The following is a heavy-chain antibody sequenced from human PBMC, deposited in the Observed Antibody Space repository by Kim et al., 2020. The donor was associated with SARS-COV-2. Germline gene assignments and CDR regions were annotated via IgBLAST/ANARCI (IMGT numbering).Heavy chain of an antibody. V-gene: IGHV4-59*09. D-gene: IGHD2-2*01. Sequence: YSGSTNYNPSLKSRVTMAVDTSKNQFSLRLSSVTAADTAVYYCVRGRVSTAYWGQGTLVTVSS. CDR3: VRGRVSTAY. CDR2: YSGST. J-gene: IGHJ4*02.